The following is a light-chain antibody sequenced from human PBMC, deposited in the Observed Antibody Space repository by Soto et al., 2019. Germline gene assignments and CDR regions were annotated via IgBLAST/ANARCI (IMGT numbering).Light chain of an antibody. Sequence: DIQMTQSPTSVSASVGDRFTITCRASQGVSSWLAWYQHKPGKAPNLLMYATSNLQFGVPSRFSGSGSGTDFTLTISSLQPDDFATYYCQQYNSYSGTFGQGTKVDIK. CDR2: ATS. CDR1: QGVSSW. J-gene: IGKJ1*01. CDR3: QQYNSYSGT. V-gene: IGKV1D-16*01.